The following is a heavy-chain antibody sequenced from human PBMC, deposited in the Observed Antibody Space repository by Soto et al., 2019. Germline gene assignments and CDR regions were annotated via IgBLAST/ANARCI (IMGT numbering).Heavy chain of an antibody. Sequence: GGSLRLSCAASGFTFRSYAMGWARQAPGKGLEWVSVISETGDTTFYADSVKGRFTISRDNFKNTLYLQMNSLRAEDTALYYCAKQVTPNTALYDYWGQGSLVTVSS. CDR2: ISETGDTT. V-gene: IGHV3-23*01. D-gene: IGHD2-2*02. J-gene: IGHJ4*02. CDR3: AKQVTPNTALYDY. CDR1: GFTFRSYA.